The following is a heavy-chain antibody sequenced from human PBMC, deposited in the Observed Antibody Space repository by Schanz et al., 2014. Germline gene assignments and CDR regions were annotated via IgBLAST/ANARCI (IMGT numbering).Heavy chain of an antibody. CDR1: GFTLSSYA. Sequence: QVQLVESGGGVVQPGRSLRLSCAAYGFTLSSYAMHWVRQAPGKGLEWVAVISYDGSNKYYADSVKGRFTISRDNSKNTLYLQMNTLRAEDAAVYYCARDRRYRSGGSCLTFDYWGQGTLVTVSS. CDR2: ISYDGSNK. CDR3: ARDRRYRSGGSCLTFDY. J-gene: IGHJ4*02. D-gene: IGHD2-15*01. V-gene: IGHV3-30-3*01.